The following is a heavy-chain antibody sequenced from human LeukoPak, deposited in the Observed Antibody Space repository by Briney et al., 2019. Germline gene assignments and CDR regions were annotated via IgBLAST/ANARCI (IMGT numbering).Heavy chain of an antibody. CDR3: ARDRYYDSSGYYYGFDY. CDR1: GYTFTGYY. V-gene: IGHV1-2*02. CDR2: INPNSGGT. D-gene: IGHD3-22*01. J-gene: IGHJ4*02. Sequence: AASVKVSCKASGYTFTGYYMHWVRQAPGQGLEWMGWINPNSGGTNYAQKLQGRVTMTTDTSTSTAYMELRSLRSDDTAVYYCARDRYYDSSGYYYGFDYWGQGTLVTVSS.